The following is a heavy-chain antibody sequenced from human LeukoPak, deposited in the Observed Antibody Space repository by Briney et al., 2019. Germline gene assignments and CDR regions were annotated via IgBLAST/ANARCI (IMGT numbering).Heavy chain of an antibody. V-gene: IGHV3-48*04. D-gene: IGHD6-19*01. CDR1: GFTFSSYS. Sequence: GGSLRLSCAASGFTFSSYSMNWVRQAPGKGLEWVSYISSSGSTIYYADSVKGRFTISRDNAKNSLYLQMNSLRAEDTAVYYCARDSEQWLPQMDFDYWGQGTLVTVSS. CDR3: ARDSEQWLPQMDFDY. CDR2: ISSSGSTI. J-gene: IGHJ4*02.